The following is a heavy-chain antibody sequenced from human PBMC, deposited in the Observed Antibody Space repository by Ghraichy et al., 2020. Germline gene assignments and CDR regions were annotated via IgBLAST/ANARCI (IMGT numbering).Heavy chain of an antibody. D-gene: IGHD3-9*01. CDR1: GGSFSGYY. CDR2: INHSGST. Sequence: SQTLSLTCAVYGGSFSGYYWSWIRQPPGKGLEWIGEINHSGSTNYNPSLKSRVTISVDTSKNQFSLKLSSVTAADTAVYYCAKQGPLRYFDWLQYNWFDPWGQGTLVTVSS. V-gene: IGHV4-34*01. CDR3: AKQGPLRYFDWLQYNWFDP. J-gene: IGHJ5*02.